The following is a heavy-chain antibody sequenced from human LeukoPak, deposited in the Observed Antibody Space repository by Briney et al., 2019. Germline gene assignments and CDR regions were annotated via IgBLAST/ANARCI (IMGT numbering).Heavy chain of an antibody. CDR2: IYSGGST. Sequence: GGSLRLSCPACGFTVSSNYMSWVRQAPWKGLEWVSVIYSGGSTYYADSVKGRFTISRDNSKNTLYLQMNSLRAEDTAVYYCARAPYGDYGYDYWGQGTLVTVSS. D-gene: IGHD4-17*01. J-gene: IGHJ4*02. CDR3: ARAPYGDYGYDY. V-gene: IGHV3-66*02. CDR1: GFTVSSNY.